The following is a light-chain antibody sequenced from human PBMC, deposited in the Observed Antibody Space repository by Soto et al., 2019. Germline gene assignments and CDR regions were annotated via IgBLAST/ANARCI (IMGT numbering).Light chain of an antibody. J-gene: IGLJ2*01. V-gene: IGLV3-1*01. CDR1: KLGDKY. CDR2: QDS. Sequence: SYELTQPPSVSVSPGQTASITRSGDKLGDKYACWYQQKPGQSPVLVIYQDSKRPSGIPERFSGSNSGNTATLTISGTQAIDEADYFCQACDSSTAVFGGGTKLTVL. CDR3: QACDSSTAV.